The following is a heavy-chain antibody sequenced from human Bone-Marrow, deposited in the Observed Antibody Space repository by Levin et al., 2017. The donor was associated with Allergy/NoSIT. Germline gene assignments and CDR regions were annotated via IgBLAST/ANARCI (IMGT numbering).Heavy chain of an antibody. D-gene: IGHD4-17*01. V-gene: IGHV3-30*18. CDR1: GLTFRYHG. CDR3: AKGDGDAPNYYLDY. J-gene: IGHJ4*02. CDR2: ISHDGGKK. Sequence: AGGSLRLSCEASGLTFRYHGMHWVRQAPGKGLEWVAGISHDGGKKDHADSVKGRFTISRDNSKSTLYLQMNSLRGDDTAVYYCAKGDGDAPNYYLDYWGQGALVTVSS.